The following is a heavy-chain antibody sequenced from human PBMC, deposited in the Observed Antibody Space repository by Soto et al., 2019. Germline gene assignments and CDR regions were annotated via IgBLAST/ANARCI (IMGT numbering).Heavy chain of an antibody. CDR2: ISYDGGNK. V-gene: IGHV3-30*18. J-gene: IGHJ6*02. D-gene: IGHD2-2*01. CDR3: AKGQHCSSTSCYFFYYGMDV. CDR1: GFTFNTYA. Sequence: QVQLVESGGGVVQPGRSLRLSCAASGFTFNTYAMHWVRQAPGKGLEWVAVISYDGGNKYYADSVKGRLTISRDNSKNTLYLQMNSLRAEDTAVYYCAKGQHCSSTSCYFFYYGMDVWGQRTTVAVSS.